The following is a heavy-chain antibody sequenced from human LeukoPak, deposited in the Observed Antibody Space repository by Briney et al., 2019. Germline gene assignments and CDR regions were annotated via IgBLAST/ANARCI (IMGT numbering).Heavy chain of an antibody. CDR3: ARDHSYSGSYDRFDY. J-gene: IGHJ4*02. CDR1: GGTFSSYA. CDR2: IIPIFGTA. Sequence: GSSVKVSCKASGGTFSSYAISWVRQAPGQGLEWMGGIIPIFGTANYAQKFQGRVTITADESTSTAYMELSSLRSDDTAVYYCARDHSYSGSYDRFDYWGQGTLVTVSS. V-gene: IGHV1-69*01. D-gene: IGHD1-26*01.